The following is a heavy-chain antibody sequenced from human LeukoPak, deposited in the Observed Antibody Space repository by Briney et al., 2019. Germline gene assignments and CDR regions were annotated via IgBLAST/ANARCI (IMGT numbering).Heavy chain of an antibody. J-gene: IGHJ4*02. CDR1: GFTFSNFA. Sequence: GGSLRLSCAASGFTFSNFAMRWVRQAPGKGLEWVSGISSSGGSTYYADFVKGRFTVSRDNVKSVLYLQMNSLRAEDTAVYYCARWASNSHDSWGQGTLVTVSS. CDR3: ARWASNSHDS. V-gene: IGHV3-23*01. CDR2: ISSSGGST. D-gene: IGHD4-11*01.